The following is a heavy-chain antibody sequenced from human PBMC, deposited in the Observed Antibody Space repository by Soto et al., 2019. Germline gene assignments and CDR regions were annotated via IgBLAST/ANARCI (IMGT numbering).Heavy chain of an antibody. V-gene: IGHV1-69*04. CDR2: IIPILAIT. Sequence: QVQLVQSGAEVQKPGSSVKVSCKASGGSFSSHAMYWVRQAPGQGLEWMGRIIPILAITNYAQKFQGRVRFTADKSTTTSYMELSSLKFEDTAVYYCAREGLDYSNSLDYWGQGTLVTVSS. CDR1: GGSFSSHA. J-gene: IGHJ4*02. D-gene: IGHD4-4*01. CDR3: AREGLDYSNSLDY.